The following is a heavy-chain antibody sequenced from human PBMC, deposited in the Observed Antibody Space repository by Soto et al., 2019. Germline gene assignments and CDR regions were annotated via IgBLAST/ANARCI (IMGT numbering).Heavy chain of an antibody. J-gene: IGHJ4*02. CDR3: ARQRRGTWYYFDH. CDR2: INPNADKA. D-gene: IGHD3-16*01. V-gene: IGHV1-8*01. Sequence: ASVKVSCKTSGYTFTTYDINWVRQATGQGLEWMGWINPNADKAGFAQKFQGRVTMTRDTSINTVYMELNNLRSEDTAVYYCARQRRGTWYYFDHWGQGTLVTVSS. CDR1: GYTFTTYD.